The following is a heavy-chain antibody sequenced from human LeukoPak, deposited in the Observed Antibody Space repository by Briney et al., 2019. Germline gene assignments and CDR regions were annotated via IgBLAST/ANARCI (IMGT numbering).Heavy chain of an antibody. J-gene: IGHJ4*02. CDR1: GFTVSSNY. CDR2: IYSGGDT. D-gene: IGHD4-17*01. Sequence: GGSLRLSCAASGFTVSSNYMSWVRQAPGKGMEWVSVIYSGGDTYYADSVKGRFTISRDNSKNTLYLQMNSLRAEDTAVYYCAKVRPKSTVTTYYFDYWGQGTLVTVSS. V-gene: IGHV3-53*01. CDR3: AKVRPKSTVTTYYFDY.